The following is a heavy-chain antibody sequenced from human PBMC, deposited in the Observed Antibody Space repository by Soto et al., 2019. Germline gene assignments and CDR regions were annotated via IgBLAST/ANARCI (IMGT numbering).Heavy chain of an antibody. Sequence: GGSLRLSCAASGFSFSSYWLHWARPAPGKGLVWVSRINSDGSITSYADSVKGRLPISRDNAKNTLYLQMNSLRAEDPAVYYSARHPSPHGDWSANIDSCDTGCQGIMV. CDR1: GFSFSSYW. CDR2: INSDGSIT. J-gene: IGHJ3*02. V-gene: IGHV3-74*01. D-gene: IGHD4-17*01. CDR3: ARHPSPHGDWSANIDSCDT.